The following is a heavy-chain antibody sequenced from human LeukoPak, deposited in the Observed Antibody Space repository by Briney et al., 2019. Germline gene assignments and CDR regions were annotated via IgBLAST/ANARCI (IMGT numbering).Heavy chain of an antibody. J-gene: IGHJ4*02. V-gene: IGHV3-53*01. D-gene: IGHD2-15*01. Sequence: GGSLRLSCAASGFTFTTYWMGWVRQAPGKGLEWVSVIYSGGSTHYTDSVKGRFTISRDNSKNALYLQMNSLRAEDTAVYYCASSIVVSLDYWGQGTLVTVSS. CDR1: GFTFTTYW. CDR2: IYSGGST. CDR3: ASSIVVSLDY.